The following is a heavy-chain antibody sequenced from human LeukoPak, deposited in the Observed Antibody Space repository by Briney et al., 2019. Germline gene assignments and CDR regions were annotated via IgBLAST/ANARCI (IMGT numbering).Heavy chain of an antibody. D-gene: IGHD1-26*01. CDR3: AREVLGAIYFDY. CDR2: ITSDSSHI. V-gene: IGHV3-21*01. J-gene: IGHJ4*02. CDR1: GLTFSSYS. Sequence: GGSLRLSCAASGLTFSSYSMNWVRQAPGKGLEWVSSITSDSSHIYYADSVKGRLTISRDNSKNTLYLQMNSLRAEDTAVYCCAREVLGAIYFDYWGQGTLVTVSS.